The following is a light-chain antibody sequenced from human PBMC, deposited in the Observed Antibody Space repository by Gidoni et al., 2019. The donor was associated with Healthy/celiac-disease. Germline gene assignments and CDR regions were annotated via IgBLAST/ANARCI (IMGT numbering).Light chain of an antibody. CDR1: QSLMHSNGYNY. V-gene: IGKV2-28*01. CDR3: MQAIQTLGT. Sequence: VMTQSPLSLPVTPGEPASISCRASQSLMHSNGYNYLDWYLQKPGQSPQLLIYLGSNRASGVPDRFSGSGSGTDFTLKISRVEAEDVGVYYCMQAIQTLGTFGQGTKVEIK. CDR2: LGS. J-gene: IGKJ1*01.